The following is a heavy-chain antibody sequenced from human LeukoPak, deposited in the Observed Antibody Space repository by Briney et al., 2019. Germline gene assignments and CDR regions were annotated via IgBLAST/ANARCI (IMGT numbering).Heavy chain of an antibody. V-gene: IGHV4-59*01. Sequence: SETLSLTCTVSGGSISSYYWSWIRQPPGKGLEWIGYIYYSGSTNYNPSLKSRVTISVDTSKNQFSLKLSSVTAADTAVYYCARDSPRNWFDPWGQGTLVTVSS. CDR2: IYYSGST. CDR1: GGSISSYY. J-gene: IGHJ5*02. CDR3: ARDSPRNWFDP.